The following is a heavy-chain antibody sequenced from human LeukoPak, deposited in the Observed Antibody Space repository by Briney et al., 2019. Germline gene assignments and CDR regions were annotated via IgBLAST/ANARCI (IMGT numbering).Heavy chain of an antibody. CDR1: GFTFSSYA. Sequence: AGGSLRLSCAASGFTFSSYAMSWVSQTPGKGLECVAPISGSGGSTYYADPVRGRFIVSRDNSKNMLYLQMNSLRVGDTAVYYCAKSPAGSSWPSIDYWGQGTLVAVSS. J-gene: IGHJ4*02. V-gene: IGHV3-23*01. CDR2: ISGSGGST. CDR3: AKSPAGSSWPSIDY. D-gene: IGHD6-13*01.